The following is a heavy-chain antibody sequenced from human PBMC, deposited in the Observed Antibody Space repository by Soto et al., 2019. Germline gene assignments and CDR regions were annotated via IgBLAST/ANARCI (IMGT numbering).Heavy chain of an antibody. CDR2: IYYSGST. V-gene: IGHV4-59*08. CDR1: GGSISSYY. J-gene: IGHJ5*02. Sequence: SETLSLTCTVSGGSISSYYWSWIRQPPGKGLEWIGYIYYSGSTNYNPSLKSRVTISVDTSKNQFSLKLSSVTAADTAVYYCARRSRSSWYYWFDPWGQRTLVTVSS. D-gene: IGHD6-13*01. CDR3: ARRSRSSWYYWFDP.